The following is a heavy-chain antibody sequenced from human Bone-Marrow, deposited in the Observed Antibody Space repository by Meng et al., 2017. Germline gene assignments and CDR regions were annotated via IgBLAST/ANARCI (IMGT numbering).Heavy chain of an antibody. V-gene: IGHV1-46*01. CDR3: ARSPYTAMANDAFDI. CDR1: GGTFSSYA. Sequence: ASVKVSCKASGGTFSSYAISWVRQAPGQGLEWMGIINPSGGSTSYAQKFQGRVTMTRDTSTSTVYMELSSLRSEDTAMYYCARSPYTAMANDAFDIWGQGTMVTVSS. CDR2: INPSGGST. D-gene: IGHD5-18*01. J-gene: IGHJ3*02.